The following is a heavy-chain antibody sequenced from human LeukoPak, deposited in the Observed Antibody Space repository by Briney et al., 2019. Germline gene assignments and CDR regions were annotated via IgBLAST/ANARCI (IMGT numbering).Heavy chain of an antibody. CDR2: IKQDGSEK. CDR1: GFTFSNYW. CDR3: AREGTRHNWFDP. V-gene: IGHV3-7*01. J-gene: IGHJ5*02. Sequence: PGGSLRLSCAASGFTFSNYWVHWVRQAPGKGLEWVANIKQDGSEKYYVDSVKGRFTISRDNAKNSLYLQMNSLRAEDTAVYYCAREGTRHNWFDPWGQGTLVTVSS. D-gene: IGHD3-10*01.